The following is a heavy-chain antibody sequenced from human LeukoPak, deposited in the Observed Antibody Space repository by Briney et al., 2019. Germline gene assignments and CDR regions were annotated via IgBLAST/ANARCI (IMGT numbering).Heavy chain of an antibody. CDR2: IWYDGSSQ. Sequence: GGSLRLSCAASGFTFSTYGMHWVRQAPGKGLEWVAIIWYDGSSQYYGDSVKGRFTISRDNSNNTLYLYMNSLRAEDTAVYYCARDANYYFDYWGQGTLVTVSS. D-gene: IGHD1-7*01. CDR1: GFTFSTYG. V-gene: IGHV3-33*01. CDR3: ARDANYYFDY. J-gene: IGHJ4*02.